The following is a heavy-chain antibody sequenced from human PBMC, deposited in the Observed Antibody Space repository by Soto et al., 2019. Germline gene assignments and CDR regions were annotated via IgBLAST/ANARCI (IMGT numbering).Heavy chain of an antibody. CDR2: INAGNGNT. CDR1: GYTFTSYA. CDR3: AGDYYVFWSVYAYYYRAV. D-gene: IGHD3-3*01. Sequence: ASVKVSCKASGYTFTSYAMHWVRQAPGQRLEWMGWINAGNGNTKYSQKFQGRVTITRDTSASTAYMELSSLRTEDTAVYYCAGDYYVFWSVYAYYYRAVGGKGTTVTVPS. J-gene: IGHJ6*03. V-gene: IGHV1-3*01.